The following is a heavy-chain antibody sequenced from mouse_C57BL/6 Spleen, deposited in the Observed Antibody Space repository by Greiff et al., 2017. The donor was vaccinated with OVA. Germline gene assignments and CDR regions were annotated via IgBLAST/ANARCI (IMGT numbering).Heavy chain of an antibody. CDR3: TGGGSRYFDD. V-gene: IGHV1-15*01. CDR2: IDPATGGT. Sequence: QVQLQQSGAELVRPGASVTLSCKASGYTFTDYEMHWVKQTPVQGLEWIGAIDPATGGTAYTQKFKGKATLTADTSSSTAYMQLSSLTSEDSAGYYWTGGGSRYFDDWGKGTTLTVSS. J-gene: IGHJ2*01. CDR1: GYTFTDYE.